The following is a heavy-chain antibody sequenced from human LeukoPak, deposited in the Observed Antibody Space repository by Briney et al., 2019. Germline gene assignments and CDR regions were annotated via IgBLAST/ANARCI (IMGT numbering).Heavy chain of an antibody. V-gene: IGHV1-2*02. Sequence: ASVKVSCKASGYTFTGYYMHWVRQAPGQRLEWMGWINPDSGGTNYAQKFQGRVTMTRDTSISTAYMELSRLRSDDTAVYYCAILEWELLQETGGDWGQGTLVTVSS. D-gene: IGHD1-26*01. CDR3: AILEWELLQETGGD. CDR2: INPDSGGT. CDR1: GYTFTGYY. J-gene: IGHJ4*02.